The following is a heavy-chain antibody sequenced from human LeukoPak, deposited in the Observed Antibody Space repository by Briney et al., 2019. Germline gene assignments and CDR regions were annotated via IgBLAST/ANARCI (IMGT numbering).Heavy chain of an antibody. D-gene: IGHD5-18*01. J-gene: IGHJ4*02. CDR1: GFSFSRYW. CDR2: INQDGSEQ. CDR3: ARDGSREYSYGYSDY. V-gene: IGHV3-7*01. Sequence: GGSLRLSCAASGFSFSRYWMNWVRQAPGKGLVWVAIINQDGSEQYYVDSVKGRFTISRDSAKNSVHLQMNSLRPEVSCFYYCARDGSREYSYGYSDYWGQGTLVTVSS.